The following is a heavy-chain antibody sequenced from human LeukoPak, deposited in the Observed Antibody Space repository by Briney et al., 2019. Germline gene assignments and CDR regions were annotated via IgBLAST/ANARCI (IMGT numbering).Heavy chain of an antibody. CDR1: GYTFTSYG. CDR2: ISAYNGNT. CDR3: ARATDIEVVPSPAPQYVVTARSSFDY. D-gene: IGHD2-2*01. V-gene: IGHV1-18*01. J-gene: IGHJ4*02. Sequence: ASVKVSCKASGYTFTSYGISWVRQAPGQGLEWMGWISAYNGNTNYAQKLQGRVTMTTDTSTSTAYMELRSLRSDDTAVYYCARATDIEVVPSPAPQYVVTARSSFDYWGQGTLVTVSS.